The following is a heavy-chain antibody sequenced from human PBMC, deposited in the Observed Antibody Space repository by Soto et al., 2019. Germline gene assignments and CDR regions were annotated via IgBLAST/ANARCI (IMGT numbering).Heavy chain of an antibody. J-gene: IGHJ6*02. CDR1: GGSFSGYY. V-gene: IGHV4-34*01. CDR2: INHSGST. D-gene: IGHD6-19*01. Sequence: SETLSRTWAVDGGSFSGYYWSWIRQPPGKGLEWIGEINHSGSTNSNPSLKSRVTISVDTSKNQFSLKLSSVTAADTAVYYCARRSDSSGWFYYSYGMDVWGQGTTVT. CDR3: ARRSDSSGWFYYSYGMDV.